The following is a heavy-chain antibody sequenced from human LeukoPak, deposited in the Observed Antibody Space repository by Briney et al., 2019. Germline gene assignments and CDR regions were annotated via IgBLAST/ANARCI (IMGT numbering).Heavy chain of an antibody. D-gene: IGHD5-24*01. CDR2: IYYTGST. CDR1: GGSISTYY. Sequence: SETLSLTCTVSGGSISTYYWSWIRQPPGKGLEWIGYIYYTGSTNYSPSLQSRVTISVDTSKNQFSLKLRSVTAADTAVYFCARESRDAYGPYFDCWGQGTLVTVSS. J-gene: IGHJ4*02. V-gene: IGHV4-59*01. CDR3: ARESRDAYGPYFDC.